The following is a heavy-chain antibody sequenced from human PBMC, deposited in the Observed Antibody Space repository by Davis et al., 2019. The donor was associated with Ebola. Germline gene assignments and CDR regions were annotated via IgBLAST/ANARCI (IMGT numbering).Heavy chain of an antibody. J-gene: IGHJ6*02. Sequence: GESLKISCAASGFTFSSYAMHWVRQAPGKGLEWVAVISYDGSNKYYADSVKGRFTISRDNSKNTLYLQMNSLRAEDTAVYYCASGGYCSGGSCYFAYGMDVWGQGTTVTVSS. D-gene: IGHD2-15*01. CDR3: ASGGYCSGGSCYFAYGMDV. CDR2: ISYDGSNK. CDR1: GFTFSSYA. V-gene: IGHV3-30-3*01.